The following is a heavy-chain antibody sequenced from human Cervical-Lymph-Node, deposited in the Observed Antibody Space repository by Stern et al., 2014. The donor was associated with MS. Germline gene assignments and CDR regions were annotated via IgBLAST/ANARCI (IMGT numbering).Heavy chain of an antibody. V-gene: IGHV1-69*01. J-gene: IGHJ5*02. CDR3: ALSSETSDRWYSLGYDL. CDR1: GGTFSKFP. Sequence: VQLVQYGAEVTKPGSSVKVSCKASGGTFSKFPSSWVRQAPGQGLEWMGGIFPVFGTPTYAQEFRGRVTIPADVSTSTVYMELSSLRSDDTAVYYCALSSETSDRWYSLGYDLWGQGTLVTVSS. D-gene: IGHD6-13*01. CDR2: IFPVFGTP.